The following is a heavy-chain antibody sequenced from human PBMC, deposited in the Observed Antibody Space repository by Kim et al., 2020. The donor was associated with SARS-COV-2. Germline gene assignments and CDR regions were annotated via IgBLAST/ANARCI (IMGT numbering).Heavy chain of an antibody. CDR2: MNPNSGNT. CDR3: ARDGLGLSSSWTANWFDP. CDR1: GYTFTSYD. D-gene: IGHD6-13*01. J-gene: IGHJ5*02. Sequence: ASVKVSCKASGYTFTSYDINWVRQATGQGLEWMGWMNPNSGNTGYAQKFQGRVTMTRNTSISTAYMELSSMRSEDTAVYYCARDGLGLSSSWTANWFDPWGQGTLVTVSS. V-gene: IGHV1-8*01.